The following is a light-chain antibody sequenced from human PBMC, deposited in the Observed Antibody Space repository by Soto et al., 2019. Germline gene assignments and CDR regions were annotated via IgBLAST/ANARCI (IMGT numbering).Light chain of an antibody. Sequence: DIQMPQSPSTLSSSVGDRVTITCRAIQSISSWLAWYQQKPGKAPKLLIYKAYSVESGVPSRFSGSGSGTEFTLTISSLQPDDFATYYCQQYNSYPSTVGEGTKLDLK. CDR1: QSISSW. V-gene: IGKV1-5*03. CDR3: QQYNSYPST. J-gene: IGKJ2*01. CDR2: KAY.